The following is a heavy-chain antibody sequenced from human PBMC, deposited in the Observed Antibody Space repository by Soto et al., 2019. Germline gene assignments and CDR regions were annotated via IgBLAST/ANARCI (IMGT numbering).Heavy chain of an antibody. V-gene: IGHV1-69*15. D-gene: IGHD6-6*01. CDR1: RDRLRIYV. CDR2: IIPIFGTA. Sequence: SVKLDDNAVRDRLRIYVIGGVLRKKGQGLERMGRIIPIFGTANYAQKFQGRVTITADESTSTAYMELSSLRSEDTAVYYCARDPRSSSISVRLYYYYGMDVWGQGTTVTVSS. CDR3: ARDPRSSSISVRLYYYYGMDV. J-gene: IGHJ6*02.